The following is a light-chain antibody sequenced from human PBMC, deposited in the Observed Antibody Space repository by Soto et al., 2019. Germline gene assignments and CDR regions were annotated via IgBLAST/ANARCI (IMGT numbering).Light chain of an antibody. V-gene: IGKV1-5*01. CDR3: QQYSSHRT. Sequence: DIQMTQTPSTPSASVGDRGTINCRASQNVNDYLAWYQQKPGNSPKVLIYDASTLESGVPSRFSGSGSGTEFTLTISGLQADDFATYYCQQYSSHRTFGQGTKVDIK. CDR1: QNVNDY. CDR2: DAS. J-gene: IGKJ1*01.